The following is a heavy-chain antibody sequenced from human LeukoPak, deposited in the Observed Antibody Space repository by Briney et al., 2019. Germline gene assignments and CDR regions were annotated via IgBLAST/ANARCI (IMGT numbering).Heavy chain of an antibody. CDR2: IYSGGST. J-gene: IGHJ5*02. V-gene: IGHV3-66*02. D-gene: IGHD4-17*01. CDR3: ARTFSSDYGDYGGHNWFDP. Sequence: PGGSLRLSCAASGFTVSSNYMSWVRRAPGKGLEWVSVIYSGGSTYYADSVKGRFTISRDNSKNTLYLQMNSLRAEDTAVYYCARTFSSDYGDYGGHNWFDPWGQGTLVTVSS. CDR1: GFTVSSNY.